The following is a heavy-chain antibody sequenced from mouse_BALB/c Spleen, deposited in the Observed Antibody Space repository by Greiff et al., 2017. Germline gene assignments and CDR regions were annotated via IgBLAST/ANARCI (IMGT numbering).Heavy chain of an antibody. CDR1: GYAFTNYL. D-gene: IGHD2-1*01. Sequence: QVQLKESGAELVRPGTSVKVSCKASGYAFTNYLIEWVKQRPGQGLEWIGVINPGSGGTNYNEKFKGKATLTADKSSSTAYMQLSSLTSDDSAVYFCANIYYGNYYAMDYWGQGTSVTVSS. J-gene: IGHJ4*01. V-gene: IGHV1-54*03. CDR2: INPGSGGT. CDR3: ANIYYGNYYAMDY.